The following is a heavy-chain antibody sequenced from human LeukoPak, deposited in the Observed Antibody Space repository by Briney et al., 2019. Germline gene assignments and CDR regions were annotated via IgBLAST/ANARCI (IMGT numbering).Heavy chain of an antibody. Sequence: PSQTLSLTCTVSGGSISSGDYYWSWIRQPPGKGLEWIGYIYYSGSTYYNPSLKSRVTISVDTSKNQFSLKLSSVTAADTAVYYCARDLLPGENAFDIWGQGTMVTVSS. CDR2: IYYSGST. V-gene: IGHV4-30-4*08. CDR1: GGSISSGDYY. D-gene: IGHD3-10*01. J-gene: IGHJ3*02. CDR3: ARDLLPGENAFDI.